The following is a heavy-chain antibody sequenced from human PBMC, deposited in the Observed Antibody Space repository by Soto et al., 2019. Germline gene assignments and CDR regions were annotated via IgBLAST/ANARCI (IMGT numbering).Heavy chain of an antibody. Sequence: GGSLRLSCAASGFTFSSYAMHWVRQAPGKGLEWVAVISYDGSNKYYADSVKGRFTISRDNSKNTLYLQMNSLRAEDTAVYYCARAARSGYEPTYFDYWGQGTLVTVSS. J-gene: IGHJ4*02. V-gene: IGHV3-30-3*01. CDR1: GFTFSSYA. CDR3: ARAARSGYEPTYFDY. D-gene: IGHD5-12*01. CDR2: ISYDGSNK.